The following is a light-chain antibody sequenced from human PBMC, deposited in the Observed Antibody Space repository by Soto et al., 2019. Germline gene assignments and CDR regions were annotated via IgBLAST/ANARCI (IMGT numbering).Light chain of an antibody. V-gene: IGKV3-11*01. J-gene: IGKJ1*01. CDR1: QSVGSY. CDR2: DAS. Sequence: EIVLTQSPATLSLSPGERATLSCRASQSVGSYLAWYQQKPGQAPRLLIYDASTRATGIPARFSGSGSGTDFSLTISSLEPEDFAVYYCQQRRNWPVTFGQGTKVESK. CDR3: QQRRNWPVT.